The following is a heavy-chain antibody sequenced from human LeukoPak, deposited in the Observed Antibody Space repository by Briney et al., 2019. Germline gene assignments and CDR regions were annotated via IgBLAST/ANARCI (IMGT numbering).Heavy chain of an antibody. CDR1: GFTFHDYA. V-gene: IGHV3-9*01. J-gene: IGHJ4*02. D-gene: IGHD3-10*01. CDR2: INWNNGSI. Sequence: RSLRLSCAASGFTFHDYAMHWVRQAPGKGLEWVSGINWNNGSIDYADSVKDRFIMCKDNAKTSMYLQMNRLRAEDTAIYYCAKDGSTSGLQRHFHSWGQGTLVSVSS. CDR3: AKDGSTSGLQRHFHS.